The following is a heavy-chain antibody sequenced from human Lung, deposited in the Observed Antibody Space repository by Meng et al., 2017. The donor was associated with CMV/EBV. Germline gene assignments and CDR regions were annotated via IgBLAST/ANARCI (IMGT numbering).Heavy chain of an antibody. CDR2: MNPNSGNT. J-gene: IGHJ6*02. CDR3: ARGAKNYYGSGRSTVDVTDV. CDR1: GYTFTSYD. Sequence: ASVKVSCKASGYTFTSYDINWVRQATGQGLEWMGWMNPNSGNTGYAQKFQGRVTITRNTSISTAYMELSSLRSEDTAVYYCARGAKNYYGSGRSTVDVTDVWGQGTTVTVSS. D-gene: IGHD3-10*01. V-gene: IGHV1-8*03.